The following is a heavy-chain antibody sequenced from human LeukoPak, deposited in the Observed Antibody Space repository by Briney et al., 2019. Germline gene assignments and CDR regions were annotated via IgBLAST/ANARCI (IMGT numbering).Heavy chain of an antibody. V-gene: IGHV3-48*01. CDR3: ARAVYCSGGSCVLNWFDP. CDR1: GFTFSSYS. CDR2: ISSSSSTI. Sequence: PGGSLRLSCAASGFTFSSYSMNWVRQALGKGLEWVSYISSSSSTIYYADSVKGRFTISRDNAKNSLYLQINSLRAEDTAVYYCARAVYCSGGSCVLNWFDPWGQGTLVTVSS. J-gene: IGHJ5*02. D-gene: IGHD2-15*01.